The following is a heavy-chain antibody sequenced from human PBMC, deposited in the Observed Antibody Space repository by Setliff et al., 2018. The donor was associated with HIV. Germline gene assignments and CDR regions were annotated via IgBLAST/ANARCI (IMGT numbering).Heavy chain of an antibody. J-gene: IGHJ3*02. CDR1: GYTFTSYG. CDR2: ISAYNGNT. CDR3: ATQRDIVMVPGQGGFDI. V-gene: IGHV1-18*01. D-gene: IGHD2-2*01. Sequence: ASVKVSCKASGYTFTSYGISWVRQAPGQGLEWMGWISAYNGNTNYAQKLQGRVTMTTDTSKSTAYMELRSLRSDDTAMYYCATQRDIVMVPGQGGFDIWAQGTMVTVSS.